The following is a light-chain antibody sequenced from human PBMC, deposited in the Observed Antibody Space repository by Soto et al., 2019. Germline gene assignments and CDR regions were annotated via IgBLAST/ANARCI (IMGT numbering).Light chain of an antibody. CDR1: QSLLHNNDYNY. CDR3: MQALQTPRYT. J-gene: IGKJ2*01. V-gene: IGKV2-28*01. CDR2: LGS. Sequence: DIVMTQSPLYLPVTPGEPASISFRSSQSLLHNNDYNYLDWYLQKPGQSPRLLIYLGSNRASGVADRLSGSRSGADFTLKISRVEDEDVGVYYCMQALQTPRYTFGQGTQLQI.